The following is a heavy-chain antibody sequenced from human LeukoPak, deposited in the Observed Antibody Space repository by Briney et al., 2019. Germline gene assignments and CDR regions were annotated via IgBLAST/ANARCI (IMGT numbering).Heavy chain of an antibody. CDR2: ISAYNGNT. CDR1: GYTFTSFG. Sequence: ASVKVSCKASGYTFTSFGISWVRQAPGQGLKWMGWISAYNGNTDYAQKLQDRVTMTTDTSTNTAYMELRSLRSDDTALYYCARYRLSDSPINWFDPWGQGTLVTVSS. D-gene: IGHD3-16*02. J-gene: IGHJ5*02. V-gene: IGHV1-18*01. CDR3: ARYRLSDSPINWFDP.